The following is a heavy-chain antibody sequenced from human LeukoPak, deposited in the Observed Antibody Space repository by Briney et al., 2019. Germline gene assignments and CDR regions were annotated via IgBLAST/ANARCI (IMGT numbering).Heavy chain of an antibody. CDR2: INPNSGGT. CDR1: GYTFTGYY. V-gene: IGHV1-2*02. D-gene: IGHD6-13*01. Sequence: ASVKVSCKASGYTFTGYYLHWVRQAPGQGLEWMGWINPNSGGTNYAQKFQGRVTMTRDTSISTAYMELSRLRSDDTAVYYCAREVGYSTSWYGRFDPWGQGTVLTVSP. J-gene: IGHJ5*02. CDR3: AREVGYSTSWYGRFDP.